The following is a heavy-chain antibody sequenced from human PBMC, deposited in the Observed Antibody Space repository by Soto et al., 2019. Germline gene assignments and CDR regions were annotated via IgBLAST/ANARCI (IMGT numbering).Heavy chain of an antibody. D-gene: IGHD1-26*01. V-gene: IGHV3-30-3*01. CDR1: GFTFSSYA. Sequence: GGSLRLSCAASGFTFSSYAMHWVRQAPGKGLEWVAVISYDGSNKYYADSVKGRFTISRDNSKNTLYLQMNSLRAEDTAVYYCARDGLSGSYHLDYWGQGTLVTVS. CDR3: ARDGLSGSYHLDY. J-gene: IGHJ4*02. CDR2: ISYDGSNK.